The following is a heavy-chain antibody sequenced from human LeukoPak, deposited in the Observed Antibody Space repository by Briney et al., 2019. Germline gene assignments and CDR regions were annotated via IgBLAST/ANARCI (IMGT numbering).Heavy chain of an antibody. D-gene: IGHD3-10*01. Sequence: SETLSLTCTVSGGSISSGDYYWSWIRQPPGKGLEWIGYIYYSGSTCYNPSLKSRVTISVDTSKNQFSLKLSSVTAADTAVYYCARSMVRGVISYWGQGTLVTVSS. J-gene: IGHJ4*02. V-gene: IGHV4-30-4*01. CDR1: GGSISSGDYY. CDR3: ARSMVRGVISY. CDR2: IYYSGST.